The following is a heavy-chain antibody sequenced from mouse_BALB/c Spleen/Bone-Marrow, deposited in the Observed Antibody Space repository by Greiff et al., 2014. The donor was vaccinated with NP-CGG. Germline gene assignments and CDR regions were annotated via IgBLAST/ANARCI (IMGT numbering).Heavy chain of an antibody. D-gene: IGHD4-1*01. V-gene: IGHV5-9-3*01. CDR3: ARGDWDEAMDY. Sequence: DVQLVESGGGLVKPGGSLKLSCAASGFTFSSYAMSWVRQTPEKRLEWVATINSGGSYTYYPDSAKGRFTISRDNAKNTLYLQMSSLRSEDTAMYYCARGDWDEAMDYWGQGTSVTVST. CDR2: INSGGSYT. CDR1: GFTFSSYA. J-gene: IGHJ4*01.